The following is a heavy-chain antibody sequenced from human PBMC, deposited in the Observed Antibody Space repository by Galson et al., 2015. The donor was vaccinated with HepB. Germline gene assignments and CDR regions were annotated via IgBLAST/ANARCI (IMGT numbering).Heavy chain of an antibody. Sequence: SVKVSCKASGYKFTSYGISWVRQAPGQGLEWMAWISAYNGDTNYAQKFHGRVTTTTDPSTSTAYMELRSLRSDDTAVYYCARDGNGYYYVPFDLWGLGTMVTVSS. V-gene: IGHV1-18*01. CDR2: ISAYNGDT. D-gene: IGHD3-22*01. CDR1: GYKFTSYG. CDR3: ARDGNGYYYVPFDL. J-gene: IGHJ3*01.